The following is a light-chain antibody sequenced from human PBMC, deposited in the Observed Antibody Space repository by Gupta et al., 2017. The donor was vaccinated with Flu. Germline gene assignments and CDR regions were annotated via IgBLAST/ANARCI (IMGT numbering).Light chain of an antibody. CDR3: QQDYDNPNT. J-gene: IGKJ2*01. CDR1: QGITNS. Sequence: DIQMTQSPSSLSAFVGDRITITCRASQGITNSLVWFHQKPGKAPKSLIFAASTLQSGVPSRFSGGGSGKVFTLTISSLQAEDFATYCCQQDYDNPNTFGQGTKLEIK. V-gene: IGKV1-16*01. CDR2: AAS.